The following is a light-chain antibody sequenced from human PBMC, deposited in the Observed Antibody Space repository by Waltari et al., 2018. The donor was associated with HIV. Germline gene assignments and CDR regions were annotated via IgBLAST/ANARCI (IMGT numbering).Light chain of an antibody. V-gene: IGKV3-15*01. CDR1: QNVKNF. CDR2: GAS. CDR3: QYFGT. Sequence: IVMTQSPATLSVSPGERVTLSCRASQNVKNFLAWYQQKPGQAPRHLIYGASTRATGIPARFSGSGSGTDFTLTISSLQSEDFAVYYCQYFGTFGQGTKVEIK. J-gene: IGKJ1*01.